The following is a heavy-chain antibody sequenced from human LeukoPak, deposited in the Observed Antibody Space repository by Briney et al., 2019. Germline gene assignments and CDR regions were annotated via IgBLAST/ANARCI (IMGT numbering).Heavy chain of an antibody. J-gene: IGHJ4*02. D-gene: IGHD3-22*01. V-gene: IGHV3-21*01. Sequence: GGSLRLSCAASGFTFSSYSMNWVRQAPGKGLEWVSSISSSSSYIYYADSVKGRFTTSRDNAKNSLYLQMNSLRAEDTAVYYCASNPKYYYDSSGYYRPGDDWGQGTLVTVSS. CDR2: ISSSSSYI. CDR1: GFTFSSYS. CDR3: ASNPKYYYDSSGYYRPGDD.